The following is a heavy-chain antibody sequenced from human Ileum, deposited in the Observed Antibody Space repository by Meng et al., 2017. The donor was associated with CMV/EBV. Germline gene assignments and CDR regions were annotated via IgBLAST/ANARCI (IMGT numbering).Heavy chain of an antibody. D-gene: IGHD6-6*01. J-gene: IGHJ4*02. V-gene: IGHV4-30-4*01. CDR3: ARVWGIVVRPLDY. CDR2: IHDSGST. CDR1: GDSISSGHYY. Sequence: QGQLQESGPGLVKPSQPLSLTCTVSGDSISSGHYYWSWIRQTPGKGLEWIGHIHDSGSTYYNPSLQSRVTISVDTSKNQFSLKLSSVTAADTAVYYCARVWGIVVRPLDYWGQGTLVTVSS.